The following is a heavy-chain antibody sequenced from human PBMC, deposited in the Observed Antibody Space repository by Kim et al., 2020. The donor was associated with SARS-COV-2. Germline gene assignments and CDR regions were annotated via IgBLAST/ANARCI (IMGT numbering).Heavy chain of an antibody. CDR2: INPSGGST. CDR3: ARDGQYYYDSSCYLHFDY. CDR1: GYTFTSYY. V-gene: IGHV1-46*01. D-gene: IGHD3-22*01. J-gene: IGHJ4*02. Sequence: ASVKVSCKASGYTFTSYYMHWVRQAPGQGLEWMGIINPSGGSTSYAQKFQGRVTKPRDTSTSTVYMELSSLRSEDTAVYYCARDGQYYYDSSCYLHFDYWGQGTLVTVSS.